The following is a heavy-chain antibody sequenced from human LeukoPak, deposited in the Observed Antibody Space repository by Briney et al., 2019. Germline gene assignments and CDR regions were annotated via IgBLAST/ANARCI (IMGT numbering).Heavy chain of an antibody. CDR3: AKAISGSYLRGPFDY. Sequence: GGSLRLSCAASGFTFSSYGMHWVRQAPGKGLEWVAVISYDGSNKYYADSVKGRFTISRDNSKNTLYLQMNSLRAEDTAVYYCAKAISGSYLRGPFDYWGQGTLVTVSS. D-gene: IGHD1-26*01. V-gene: IGHV3-30*18. CDR1: GFTFSSYG. CDR2: ISYDGSNK. J-gene: IGHJ4*02.